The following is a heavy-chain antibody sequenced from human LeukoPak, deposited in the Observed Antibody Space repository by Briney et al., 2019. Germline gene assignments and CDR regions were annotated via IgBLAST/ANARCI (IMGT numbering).Heavy chain of an antibody. Sequence: SETLSLTCAVYGGSFSGYYWSWIRQPPGKGLEWIGEINHSGSTNYNPSLKSRVTISVDTSKNQFSLKLSSVTAADTAVYYCARVVRKLRRRLNYYYMDVWGKGTTVTVSS. CDR3: ARVVRKLRRRLNYYYMDV. V-gene: IGHV4-34*01. CDR2: INHSGST. D-gene: IGHD1-26*01. CDR1: GGSFSGYY. J-gene: IGHJ6*03.